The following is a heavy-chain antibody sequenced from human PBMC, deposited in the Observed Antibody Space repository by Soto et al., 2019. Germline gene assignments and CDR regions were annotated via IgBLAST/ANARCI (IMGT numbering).Heavy chain of an antibody. V-gene: IGHV3-74*01. CDR1: GFTFANHW. Sequence: PVGSLRLSCAASGFTFANHWMHWVRQAPGKGLEWVSRVISDGNTIDYADSVKGRFTVSRDNAKNTLYLQMSTLRAEDTAVYYCATAEVDHWGPGTLVTVSS. CDR2: VISDGNTI. CDR3: ATAEVDH. J-gene: IGHJ5*02.